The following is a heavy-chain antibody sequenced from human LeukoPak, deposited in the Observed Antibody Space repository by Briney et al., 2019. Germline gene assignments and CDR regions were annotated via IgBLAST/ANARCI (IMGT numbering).Heavy chain of an antibody. J-gene: IGHJ2*01. V-gene: IGHV4-4*07. CDR2: IYTSGST. Sequence: PSETLSLTCTVSGGSINNYYWSWIRHPAGKGLEWIGRIYTSGSTNYNPSLKSRVTMSVDTSKNQFSLKLSSVAAADTAVYYCAFSGYDSLSLYFDLWGRGTLVTVSS. CDR1: GGSINNYY. CDR3: AFSGYDSLSLYFDL. D-gene: IGHD5-12*01.